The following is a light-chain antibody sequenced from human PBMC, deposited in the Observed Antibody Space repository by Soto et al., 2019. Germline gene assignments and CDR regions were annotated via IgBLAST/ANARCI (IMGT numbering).Light chain of an antibody. Sequence: QSVLTQPASVSGSPGQSITISCTGTSSDVGGYNYVSWYQQHPGKAPKLMIYEVSNRPSGVSNRFSGSKSGNTASLTISGLQAEDEAEDYCSSYTSSSTYVFGTGTKVTVL. CDR1: SSDVGGYNY. J-gene: IGLJ1*01. CDR2: EVS. V-gene: IGLV2-14*01. CDR3: SSYTSSSTYV.